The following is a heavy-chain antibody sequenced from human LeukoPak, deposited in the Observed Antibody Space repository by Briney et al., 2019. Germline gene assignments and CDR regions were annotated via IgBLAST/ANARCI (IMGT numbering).Heavy chain of an antibody. CDR1: KSVVRSGSED. CDR2: IYYSGST. D-gene: IGHD2-15*01. Sequence: PSEKLSFNXSRSKSVVRSGSEDLGGSRQPQKKGLEWIGSIYYSGSTYYNPSLKSRVTISVDTSKNQFSLKLSSVTAADTAVYYCARLVSRYCSGGSCLETYFFDYWGQVSLVTVSS. V-gene: IGHV4-39*01. CDR3: ARLVSRYCSGGSCLETYFFDY. J-gene: IGHJ4*02.